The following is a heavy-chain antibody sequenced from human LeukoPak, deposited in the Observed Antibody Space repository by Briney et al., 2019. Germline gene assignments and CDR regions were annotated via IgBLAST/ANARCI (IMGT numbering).Heavy chain of an antibody. D-gene: IGHD3-3*01. CDR2: INPNSGGT. CDR1: GYTFTGYY. CDR3: VRADYDFWSGYYDY. J-gene: IGHJ4*02. V-gene: IGHV1-2*02. Sequence: VASVKVSCKASGYTFTGYYMHWVRQAPGQGLEWMGWINPNSGGTNYAQKFQGRVTMTRDTSISTAYMELSRLRSDDTAVYYCVRADYDFWSGYYDYWGQGTLVTVSS.